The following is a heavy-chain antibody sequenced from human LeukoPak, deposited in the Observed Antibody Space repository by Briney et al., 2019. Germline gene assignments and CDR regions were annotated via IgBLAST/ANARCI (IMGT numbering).Heavy chain of an antibody. CDR1: GLTFSTYA. Sequence: PGGSLRLSCAASGLTFSTYAMSWVRQVPGKGLEWVSGISGSGGSTYYADSVKGRFTISRDNAKNSVFLQMSSLRGEDTAVYYCARDRPNILGLDPWGQGTLVTVSS. CDR3: ARDRPNILGLDP. D-gene: IGHD2/OR15-2a*01. V-gene: IGHV3-23*01. J-gene: IGHJ5*02. CDR2: ISGSGGST.